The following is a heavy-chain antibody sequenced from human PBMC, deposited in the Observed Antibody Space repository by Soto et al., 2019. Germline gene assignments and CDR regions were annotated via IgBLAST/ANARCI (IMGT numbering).Heavy chain of an antibody. CDR1: GFTFSSYA. V-gene: IGHV3-23*01. J-gene: IGHJ2*01. CDR2: IIGSGGST. D-gene: IGHD3-22*01. Sequence: EVQLLESGGGLVQPGGSLRLSCAASGFTFSSYAMSWVRQAPGKGLEWVSAIIGSGGSTYYADSVKGRFTISRDNSKNTLYLQMNSLRAEDTAVYYCSKSSGPYWYFDLWGRGTLVTVSS. CDR3: SKSSGPYWYFDL.